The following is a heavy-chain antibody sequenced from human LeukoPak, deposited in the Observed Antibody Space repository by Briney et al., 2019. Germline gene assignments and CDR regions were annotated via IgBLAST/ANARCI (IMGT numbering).Heavy chain of an antibody. D-gene: IGHD2-15*01. J-gene: IGHJ4*02. V-gene: IGHV4-34*01. Sequence: SETLSLTCAVYGGSFSGYYWSWIRQPPGKGLEWIGEINHSGSTNYNPSLKSRVTISVDTFKNQFSLKLSSVTAADTAVYYCARKLPSEHYFDYWGQGTLVTVSS. CDR1: GGSFSGYY. CDR2: INHSGST. CDR3: ARKLPSEHYFDY.